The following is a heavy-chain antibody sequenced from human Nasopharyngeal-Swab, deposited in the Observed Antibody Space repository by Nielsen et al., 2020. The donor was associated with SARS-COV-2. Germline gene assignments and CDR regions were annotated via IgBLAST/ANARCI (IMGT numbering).Heavy chain of an antibody. CDR1: GGSISSSSYY. CDR3: ARERGRGGIWNYYYYYMDV. J-gene: IGHJ6*03. Sequence: SETLSLTCTVSGGSISSSSYYWGWFRQPPGKGLEWIGSIYYSGSTYYNPSLKSRVTISVDTSKNQFSLKLSSVTAADTAVYYCARERGRGGIWNYYYYYMDVWGKGTTVTVSS. D-gene: IGHD3-10*01. V-gene: IGHV4-39*07. CDR2: IYYSGST.